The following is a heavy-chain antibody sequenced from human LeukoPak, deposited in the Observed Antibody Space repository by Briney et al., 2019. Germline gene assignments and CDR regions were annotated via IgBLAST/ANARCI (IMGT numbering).Heavy chain of an antibody. CDR2: ISSNGGST. CDR3: AGDSDGDYVFDY. J-gene: IGHJ4*02. Sequence: GGSLRLSCAASGFTFSSYAMHWVRQAPGKGLEYVSAISSNGGSTYYANSVKGRFTISRDNSKNTLYLQMGSLRAEDMAVYYCAGDSDGDYVFDYWGQGTLVTVSS. CDR1: GFTFSSYA. D-gene: IGHD4-17*01. V-gene: IGHV3-64*01.